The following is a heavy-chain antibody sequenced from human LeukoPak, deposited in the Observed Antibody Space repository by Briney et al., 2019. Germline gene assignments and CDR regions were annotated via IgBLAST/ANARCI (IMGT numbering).Heavy chain of an antibody. CDR1: GFAFSFNA. CDR3: ASLTDGYLYNCFDP. D-gene: IGHD5-18*01. V-gene: IGHV3-23*01. J-gene: IGHJ5*02. Sequence: GGSLRLSCAASGFAFSFNAMTWVHQAPGKGLEWVSAIGSSGDNAYYADPVKGRFTISRDNSRNTLYLQMNNLRAEDTAIYYCASLTDGYLYNCFDPWGQGTLVTVSS. CDR2: IGSSGDNA.